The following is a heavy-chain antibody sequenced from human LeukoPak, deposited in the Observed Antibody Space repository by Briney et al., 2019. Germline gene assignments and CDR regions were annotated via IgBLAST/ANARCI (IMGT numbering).Heavy chain of an antibody. Sequence: GGSLRLSCAASGFTFSSYWMYWVRQALGKGLVWVSRISGDGSSTNYADSVKGRFTISRDNAESTLYLQMNSLRAEDTAVYYCVSGLVGTTNFWGQGTLVTVSS. CDR3: VSGLVGTTNF. V-gene: IGHV3-74*01. CDR2: ISGDGSST. D-gene: IGHD1-26*01. CDR1: GFTFSSYW. J-gene: IGHJ4*02.